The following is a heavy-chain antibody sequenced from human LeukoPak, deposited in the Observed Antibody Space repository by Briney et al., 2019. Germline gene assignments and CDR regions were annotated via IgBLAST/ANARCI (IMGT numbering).Heavy chain of an antibody. CDR3: ASNYYGSGSLDY. D-gene: IGHD3-10*01. CDR2: IYYSGST. Sequence: SETLSLTCTVSGGSISSYYWSWIRQPPGKGLEWIGYIYYSGSTNYNPTLKSRVTISVDTSKNQFSLKVSSVTAADTAVYYCASNYYGSGSLDYWGQGNLVTVSS. CDR1: GGSISSYY. J-gene: IGHJ4*02. V-gene: IGHV4-59*08.